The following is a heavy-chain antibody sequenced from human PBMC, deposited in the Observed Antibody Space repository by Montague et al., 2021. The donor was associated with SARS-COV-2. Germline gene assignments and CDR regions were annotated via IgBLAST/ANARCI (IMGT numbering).Heavy chain of an antibody. CDR1: GFTFSSFA. Sequence: SLRLSCAASGFTFSSFAMTWVRQIPGKGLEWVSTIRGSDLSTFYADSVKGRFTISRDNPKNTLYLQLSSLKAEDTAVYYCARDKITIFGVVIIDYWGQGTLVTVSS. CDR2: IRGSDLST. CDR3: ARDKITIFGVVIIDY. V-gene: IGHV3-23*01. D-gene: IGHD3-3*01. J-gene: IGHJ4*02.